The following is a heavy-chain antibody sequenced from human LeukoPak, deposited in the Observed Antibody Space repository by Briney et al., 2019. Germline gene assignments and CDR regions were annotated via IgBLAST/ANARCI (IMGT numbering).Heavy chain of an antibody. J-gene: IGHJ4*02. V-gene: IGHV1-69*05. Sequence: SVKVSCKASGGTFSSYAISWVRLAPGQGLEWMGGIIPIFGTANYAQKFQGRVTITTDESTSTAYMELSSLRSEDTAVYYCAGYYYDSSGYFVFDYWGQGTLVTVSS. D-gene: IGHD3-22*01. CDR2: IIPIFGTA. CDR3: AGYYYDSSGYFVFDY. CDR1: GGTFSSYA.